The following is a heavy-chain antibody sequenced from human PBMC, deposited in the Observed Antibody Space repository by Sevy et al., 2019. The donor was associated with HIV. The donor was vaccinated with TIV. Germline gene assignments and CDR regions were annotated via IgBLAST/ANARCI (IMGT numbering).Heavy chain of an antibody. CDR2: IYYSGRT. D-gene: IGHD6-13*01. V-gene: IGHV4-39*01. J-gene: IGHJ4*02. Sequence: SETLSLTCTVSGGSISSSSYYWGWIRQPPGKGLEWIGSIYYSGRTYYNPSLKSRVTISVDTSKNQFSLKLSSVTAADTAVYYCARYPRGIAAAGTGVYWGQGTLVTVSS. CDR3: ARYPRGIAAAGTGVY. CDR1: GGSISSSSYY.